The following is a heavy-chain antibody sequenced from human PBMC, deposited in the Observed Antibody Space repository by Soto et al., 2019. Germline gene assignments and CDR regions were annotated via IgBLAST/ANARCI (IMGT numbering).Heavy chain of an antibody. CDR1: GYMFVTYG. CDR3: ARDLDGSGSYYTDY. J-gene: IGHJ4*02. D-gene: IGHD3-10*01. CDR2: ISAYNGNT. Sequence: ASVKVSCKTSGYMFVTYGINWVRQAPGQGLEWMGWISAYNGNTKYAQNLQGRVTMTTDASTSTAYMEMRSLRSDDTAVYYCARDLDGSGSYYTDYWGPGTLVTVSS. V-gene: IGHV1-18*01.